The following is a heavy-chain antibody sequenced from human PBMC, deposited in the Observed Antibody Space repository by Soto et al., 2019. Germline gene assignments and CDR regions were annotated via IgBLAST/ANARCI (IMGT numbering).Heavy chain of an antibody. V-gene: IGHV1-18*01. Sequence: QVQLVQSGAEVKKPGASVKVSCKASGYTFTSYGISWLRQAPGQGLEWMGWISAYNGNTNYAQKLQGRVTMTTDTATSTAYMERRSLRSDDTAVYYCARAGDIVVVPNISALEYCDYWGQGTLVTVSS. CDR2: ISAYNGNT. J-gene: IGHJ4*02. CDR1: GYTFTSYG. CDR3: ARAGDIVVVPNISALEYCDY. D-gene: IGHD2-2*01.